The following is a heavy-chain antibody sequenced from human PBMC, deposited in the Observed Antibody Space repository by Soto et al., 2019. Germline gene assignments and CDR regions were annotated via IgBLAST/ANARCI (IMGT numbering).Heavy chain of an antibody. V-gene: IGHV4-59*08. J-gene: IGHJ4*02. Sequence: SETLSLTCTVSGDSVSGYYWSWIRQPPGKGLEWIGYFYSSGYTNYNPSLKSRVTISVDTSKNQFSLKLSSVTAADTALYYCSPDSSGGEFDCWGQGTLVTVSS. CDR2: FYSSGYT. CDR3: SPDSSGGEFDC. CDR1: GDSVSGYY. D-gene: IGHD6-19*01.